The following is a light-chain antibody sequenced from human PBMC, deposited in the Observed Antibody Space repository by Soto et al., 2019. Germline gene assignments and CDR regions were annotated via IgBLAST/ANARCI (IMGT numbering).Light chain of an antibody. Sequence: DIQMTQSPSSLSASVGDRVTITCQASQDISNYLNWYQQKPGKAPKLLIYDASNLETGVPSRFSGSGSGTDFTFTISSLQPEDFGTYYCQQYDNLPRYTFGQGTKLEIK. CDR3: QQYDNLPRYT. J-gene: IGKJ2*01. CDR1: QDISNY. CDR2: DAS. V-gene: IGKV1-33*01.